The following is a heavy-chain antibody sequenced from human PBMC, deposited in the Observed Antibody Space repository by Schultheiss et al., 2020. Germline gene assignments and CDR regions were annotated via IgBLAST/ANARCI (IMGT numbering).Heavy chain of an antibody. J-gene: IGHJ6*02. V-gene: IGHV3-66*01. CDR2: IYSGGST. CDR3: AREYYYGSGSAEYYYYGMDV. CDR1: GFTFSSYA. Sequence: GGSLRLSCAASGFTFSSYAMHWVRQAPGKGLEWVSVIYSGGSTYYADSVKGRFTISRDNSKNTLYLQMNSLRAEDTAVYYCAREYYYGSGSAEYYYYGMDVWGQGTTVTVSS. D-gene: IGHD3-10*01.